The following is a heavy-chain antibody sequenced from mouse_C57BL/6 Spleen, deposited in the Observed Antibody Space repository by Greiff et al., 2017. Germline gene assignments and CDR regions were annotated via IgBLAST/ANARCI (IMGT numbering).Heavy chain of an antibody. J-gene: IGHJ4*01. V-gene: IGHV1-59*01. CDR2: IDPSDSYT. CDR1: GYTFTSYW. Sequence: VQLQQPGAELVRPGTSVKLSCKASGYTFTSYWMHWVKQRPGQGLEWIGVIDPSDSYTNYNQKFKGKATLTVDTSSSTAYMQLSSLTSEDSAVYYCARSMVTTRAMDYGGQGTSVTVSS. CDR3: ARSMVTTRAMDY. D-gene: IGHD2-3*01.